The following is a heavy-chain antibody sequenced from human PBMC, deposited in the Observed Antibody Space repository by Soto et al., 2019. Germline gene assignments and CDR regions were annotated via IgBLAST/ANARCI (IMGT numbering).Heavy chain of an antibody. CDR2: IAYDGRNK. CDR3: ARELERVFDY. V-gene: IGHV3-30*04. Sequence: QVQLVESGGGVVQPGRSLRLSCAASGFTFSSYAMHWVRQAPGKGLEWVAVIAYDGRNKYYVDSVKGRFTISRDNSKNTLYLQMNSLRIEDTAVYYRARELERVFDYWGQGTLVTVSS. J-gene: IGHJ4*02. D-gene: IGHD1-1*01. CDR1: GFTFSSYA.